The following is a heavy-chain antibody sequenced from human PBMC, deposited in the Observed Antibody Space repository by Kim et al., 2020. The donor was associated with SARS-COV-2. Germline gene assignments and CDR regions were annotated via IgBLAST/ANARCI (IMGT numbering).Heavy chain of an antibody. V-gene: IGHV1-46*01. Sequence: GGTNYAQKFQGRVTMTRDTSTSTVYMELSSLRLEDTAVDYCANRSGSYPYWGQGTLVTVSS. CDR2: GGT. D-gene: IGHD1-26*01. CDR3: ANRSGSYPY. J-gene: IGHJ4*02.